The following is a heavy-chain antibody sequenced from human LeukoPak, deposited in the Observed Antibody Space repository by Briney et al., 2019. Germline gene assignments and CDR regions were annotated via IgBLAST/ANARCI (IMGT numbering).Heavy chain of an antibody. J-gene: IGHJ6*02. V-gene: IGHV4-4*02. D-gene: IGHD2-2*01. Sequence: SGTLSLTCAVSGGSISSSNWWSWVRQPPGKGLEWIGEIYHSGSTNYNPSLKSRVTISVDKSKNQFSLKLSSVTAADTAVYYCARLVVVPAVSFYYGMDVWGQGTTVTVSS. CDR1: GGSISSSNW. CDR2: IYHSGST. CDR3: ARLVVVPAVSFYYGMDV.